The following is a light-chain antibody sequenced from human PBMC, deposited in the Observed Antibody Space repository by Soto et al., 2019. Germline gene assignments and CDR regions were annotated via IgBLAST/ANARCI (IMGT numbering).Light chain of an antibody. V-gene: IGKV1-39*01. CDR1: QSISNY. CDR3: QHSYRTLRA. Sequence: DIQMTQSPSSLSASVGDSVTITYRASQSISNYLNWYQQQPGKAPNLLIYAASSLQSGVPSRFNGSGSGTDFTLTISSLQPEDFATYYCQHSYRTLRAFGPGTKVEIK. J-gene: IGKJ1*01. CDR2: AAS.